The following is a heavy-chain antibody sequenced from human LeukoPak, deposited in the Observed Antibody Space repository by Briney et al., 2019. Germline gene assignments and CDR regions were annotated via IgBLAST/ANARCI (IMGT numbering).Heavy chain of an antibody. CDR3: ARLRGYSFGLDY. J-gene: IGHJ4*02. V-gene: IGHV1-2*02. CDR1: GYTFTDYY. D-gene: IGHD5-18*01. Sequence: GTSVKVSCKASGYTFTDYYMNWVRQAPGQGLEWMGWINPNSGGTSYAQKFQGRVTLTWDTSISTAYMDLSRLRSDDTAVYYCARLRGYSFGLDYWGQGTLVTVSS. CDR2: INPNSGGT.